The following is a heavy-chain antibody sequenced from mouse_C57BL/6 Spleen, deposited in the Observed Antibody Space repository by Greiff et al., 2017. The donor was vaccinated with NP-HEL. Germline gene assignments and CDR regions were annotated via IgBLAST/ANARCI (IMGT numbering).Heavy chain of an antibody. Sequence: QVQLQQPGAELVKPGASVKMSCKASGYTFTSYWITWVKQRPGQGLEWIGDIYPGSGSTNYNEQFTSKATLTVDTSSSTAYMQLSSLTSEDSAVYYCAREGVITSGYFDYWGQGTTLTVSS. D-gene: IGHD1-1*01. CDR2: IYPGSGST. CDR1: GYTFTSYW. J-gene: IGHJ2*01. V-gene: IGHV1-55*01. CDR3: AREGVITSGYFDY.